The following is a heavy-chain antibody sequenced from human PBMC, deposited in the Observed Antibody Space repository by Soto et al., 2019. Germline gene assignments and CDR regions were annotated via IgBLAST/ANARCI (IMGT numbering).Heavy chain of an antibody. CDR2: IYYSGST. CDR3: ARDERLGPTTGDYYGMDV. D-gene: IGHD4-4*01. CDR1: GGSISSGGYY. J-gene: IGHJ6*02. V-gene: IGHV4-31*03. Sequence: SETLSLTCTVSGGSISSGGYYWSWIRQHPGKGLEWIGYIYYSGSTYYNPSLKSRVTISVDTSKNQFSLKLSSVTAADTAVYYCARDERLGPTTGDYYGMDVWGQGTTVTVSS.